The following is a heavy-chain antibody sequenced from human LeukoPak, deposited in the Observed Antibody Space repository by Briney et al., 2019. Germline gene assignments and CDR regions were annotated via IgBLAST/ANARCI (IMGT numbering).Heavy chain of an antibody. CDR1: GGSISSGGYY. CDR2: IYYSGST. Sequence: SETLSLTCTVSGGSISSGGYYWSWIRQHPGKGLEWIGYIYYSGSTYYNPSLKSRVTISVDTSKNQFSLKLSSVTAADTAVYYCARAGYSYGYFDYFDYWGQGTLVTVSS. D-gene: IGHD5-18*01. CDR3: ARAGYSYGYFDYFDY. V-gene: IGHV4-31*03. J-gene: IGHJ4*02.